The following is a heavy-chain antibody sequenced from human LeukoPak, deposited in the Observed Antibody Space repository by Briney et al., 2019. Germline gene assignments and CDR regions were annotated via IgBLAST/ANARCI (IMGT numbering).Heavy chain of an antibody. CDR2: INPSGGST. D-gene: IGHD3-22*01. CDR1: GYTFTSYY. V-gene: IGHV1-46*01. CDR3: ARNDRYYDSSGYQDY. Sequence: VASVKVSCKASGYTFTSYYMHWVRQAPGQGLEWMGIINPSGGSTSYAQKFQGRVTMTRDMSTSTVYMELSSLRSEDTAVYYCARNDRYYDSSGYQDYWGQGTLVTVSS. J-gene: IGHJ4*02.